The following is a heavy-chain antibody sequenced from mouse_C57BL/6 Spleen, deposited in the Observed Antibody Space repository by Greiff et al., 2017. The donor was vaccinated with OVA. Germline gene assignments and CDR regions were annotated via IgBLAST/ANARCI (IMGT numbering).Heavy chain of an antibody. CDR1: GYTFTSYG. D-gene: IGHD1-1*01. CDR2: IYPRSGNT. J-gene: IGHJ3*01. Sequence: QVQLQQSGPELVRPGASVKLSCKASGYTFTSYGISWVKQRPGQGLEWIGEIYPRSGNTYYNEKFKGKATMTADTSSSTAYMELRSLTSEDSAVYFGARGGITTVVQGDWLADWGQGTLVTVSA. V-gene: IGHV1-81*01. CDR3: ARGGITTVVQGDWLAD.